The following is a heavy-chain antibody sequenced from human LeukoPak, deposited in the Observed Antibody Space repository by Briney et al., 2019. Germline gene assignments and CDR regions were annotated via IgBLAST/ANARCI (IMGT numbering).Heavy chain of an antibody. CDR3: ARERLYDSSGYYTTDDAFDI. CDR1: GFTFSSYW. D-gene: IGHD3-22*01. Sequence: HSGGSLRLSCAASGFTFSSYWMSWVRQAPGKGVEWVANIKQDGSEKYYVDSVKGRFTISRDNAKNSLYLQMNSLRAEDTAVYYCARERLYDSSGYYTTDDAFDIWGQGTMVTVSS. V-gene: IGHV3-7*01. J-gene: IGHJ3*02. CDR2: IKQDGSEK.